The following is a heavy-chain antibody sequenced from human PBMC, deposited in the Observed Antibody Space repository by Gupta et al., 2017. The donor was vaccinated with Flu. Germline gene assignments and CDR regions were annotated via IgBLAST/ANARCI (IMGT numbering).Heavy chain of an antibody. Sequence: VRQAPGKGLQCVSGITSSDGSTYYADSVKGRFTISRDNSKNTLYLQMNNLRAEDTAVYYCAVRQAAIPIIFDSWGQGTLVTVSS. CDR2: ITSSDGST. V-gene: IGHV3-23*01. J-gene: IGHJ4*02. D-gene: IGHD2-2*02. CDR3: AVRQAAIPIIFDS.